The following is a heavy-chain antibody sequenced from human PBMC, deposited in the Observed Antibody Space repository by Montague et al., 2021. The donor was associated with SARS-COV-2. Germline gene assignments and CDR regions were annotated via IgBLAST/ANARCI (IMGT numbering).Heavy chain of an antibody. V-gene: IGHV4-34*01. D-gene: IGHD3-3*01. Sequence: SETLSLTCAVYGGSLSGYYWAWIRQTPGKGLEWIGEINHIGNTNYNPSLKSRLTISVDTSKNQFSLKLSSVTTADTAVYYCARGADYDFWSGYLRYQWFDLWGLGTPVTVSS. CDR3: ARGADYDFWSGYLRYQWFDL. CDR2: INHIGNT. J-gene: IGHJ5*02. CDR1: GGSLSGYY.